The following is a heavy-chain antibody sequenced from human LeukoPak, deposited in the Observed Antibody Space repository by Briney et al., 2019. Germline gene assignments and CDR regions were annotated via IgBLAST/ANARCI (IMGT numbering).Heavy chain of an antibody. CDR3: ATPRIAVAGRSDY. V-gene: IGHV3-30*03. CDR2: ISYDGSKK. Sequence: GGSLRLSCTVSGFTFSNYGMHWVRQAPGKGLAWVALISYDGSKKYYEDSVKGRFTISRDNAKNSLYLQMNSLRAEDTAVYYCATPRIAVAGRSDYWGQGTLVTVSS. J-gene: IGHJ4*02. D-gene: IGHD6-19*01. CDR1: GFTFSNYG.